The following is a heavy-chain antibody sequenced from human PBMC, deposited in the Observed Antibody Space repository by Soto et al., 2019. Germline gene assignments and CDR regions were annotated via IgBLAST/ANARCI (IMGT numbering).Heavy chain of an antibody. Sequence: LRLSCAASGFNFNSFAMSWVRQAPGKGLEWVSGVSPSGTSTYYAGSLKGRLTISRDNSKDTVYLQMDFLRVDDTAIYFCARTPGITSKGYFDLWGRGTLVSVSS. CDR3: ARTPGITSKGYFDL. CDR2: VSPSGTST. CDR1: GFNFNSFA. J-gene: IGHJ2*01. D-gene: IGHD1-7*01. V-gene: IGHV3-23*01.